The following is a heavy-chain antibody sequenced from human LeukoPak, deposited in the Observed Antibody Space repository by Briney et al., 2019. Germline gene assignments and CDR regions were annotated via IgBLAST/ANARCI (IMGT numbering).Heavy chain of an antibody. Sequence: PSETLSLTCAVYGGSFSGYYWSWIRQPPGKGLEWIGEINYSGSTNYNPSLKSRVTISVDTSKNQFSLQLNSVTPEDTAVYYCTRDRWAQWLIRMDVWGKGTTVTVSS. CDR3: TRDRWAQWLIRMDV. J-gene: IGHJ6*03. D-gene: IGHD6-19*01. V-gene: IGHV4-34*01. CDR1: GGSFSGYY. CDR2: INYSGST.